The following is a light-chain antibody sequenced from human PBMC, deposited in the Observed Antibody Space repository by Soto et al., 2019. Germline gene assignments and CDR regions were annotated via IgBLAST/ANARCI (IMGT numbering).Light chain of an antibody. Sequence: DIQLTQSPSTLYASVGDTVTITCRASRNIERWLAWYQQKPGKPPKLLILNASTLGSGVPSRFSGSGSGTEFTLTISGLQPDDFATYYCQHCDTSWPFGQGTKVDIK. CDR1: RNIERW. CDR2: NAS. J-gene: IGKJ1*01. CDR3: QHCDTSWP. V-gene: IGKV1-5*01.